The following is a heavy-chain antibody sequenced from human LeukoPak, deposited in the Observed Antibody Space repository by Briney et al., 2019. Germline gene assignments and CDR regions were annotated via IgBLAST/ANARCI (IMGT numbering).Heavy chain of an antibody. J-gene: IGHJ6*02. CDR1: GGTFSSYA. CDR2: IIPIFGTA. CDR3: ARSPGTLNIVVVPAAIRDYYYYGMDV. V-gene: IGHV1-69*13. Sequence: ASVKVSCKASGGTFSSYAISWVRQAPGQGLEWMGGIIPIFGTANYAQKFQGRATITADESTSTAYMELSSLRSEDTAVYYCARSPGTLNIVVVPAAIRDYYYYGMDVWGQGTTVTVSS. D-gene: IGHD2-2*01.